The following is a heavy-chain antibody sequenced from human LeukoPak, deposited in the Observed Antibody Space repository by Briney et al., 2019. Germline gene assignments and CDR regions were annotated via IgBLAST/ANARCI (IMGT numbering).Heavy chain of an antibody. V-gene: IGHV1-69*06. J-gene: IGHJ4*02. CDR1: GGTFSNYA. Sequence: SVKVSCKASGGTFSNYAISWVRQAPGQGLEWMGGIIPIFGTANYAQKFRGRVTITADKSTRTAYMELSSLRSEDTAVYYRAKIAETSGSYGQGYDYWGQGTLVTVSS. CDR3: AKIAETSGSYGQGYDY. CDR2: IIPIFGTA. D-gene: IGHD1-26*01.